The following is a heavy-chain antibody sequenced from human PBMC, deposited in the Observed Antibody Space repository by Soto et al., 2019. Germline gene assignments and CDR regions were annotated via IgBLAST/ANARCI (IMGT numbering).Heavy chain of an antibody. Sequence: GGSLRLSCAASGFTFGSYAMSWVHLAPGKGLEWVSVAGPSGSSTFYADSVRGRFTISRDNVENTLYLQMNSLRVADTALYSCARTYYYDSTGYYRTFDYWGQGTLVTVSS. CDR1: GFTFGSYA. D-gene: IGHD3-22*01. CDR3: ARTYYYDSTGYYRTFDY. J-gene: IGHJ4*02. CDR2: AGPSGSST. V-gene: IGHV3-23*01.